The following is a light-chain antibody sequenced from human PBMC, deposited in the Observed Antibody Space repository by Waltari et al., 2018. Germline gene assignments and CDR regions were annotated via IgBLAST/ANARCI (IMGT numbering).Light chain of an antibody. V-gene: IGLV2-14*01. CDR1: SSDVGGYNY. Sequence: QSALTQPASVSGSPGQSFTISCTGTSSDVGGYNYVSWFQQHPGKAPKLMIYEVNNRPSGVSNRFSGSKSGNTASLTISGLQAEDEADYYCSSYTSSILYVFGTGTKVTVL. J-gene: IGLJ1*01. CDR2: EVN. CDR3: SSYTSSILYV.